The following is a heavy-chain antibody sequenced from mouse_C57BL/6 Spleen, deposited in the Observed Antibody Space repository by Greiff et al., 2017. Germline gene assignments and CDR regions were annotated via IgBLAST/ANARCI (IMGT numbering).Heavy chain of an antibody. D-gene: IGHD2-10*01. Sequence: QVQLQQSGAELVRPGTSVKVSCKASGYAFTNYLIEWVKQRPGQGLEWIGVINPGSGGTNYNEKFKGKATLTADKSSSTAYMQLSSLTSEDSAVYFCARFTYYGNYVDAMDYWGQGTSVTVSS. CDR2: INPGSGGT. CDR1: GYAFTNYL. CDR3: ARFTYYGNYVDAMDY. V-gene: IGHV1-54*01. J-gene: IGHJ4*01.